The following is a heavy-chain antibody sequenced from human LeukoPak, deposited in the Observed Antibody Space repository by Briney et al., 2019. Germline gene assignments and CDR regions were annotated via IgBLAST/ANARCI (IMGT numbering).Heavy chain of an antibody. CDR2: IYDSGST. CDR1: GGSINNYY. CDR3: ASSNWGYYYMDV. Sequence: SETLSLTCAVSGGSINNYYWSWIRQPPGKGLEWIGYIYDSGSTNYNPSLKSRVTTSLDTSKNQVSLELSSVTAADTAVYYCASSNWGYYYMDVWGKGTTVTISS. J-gene: IGHJ6*03. D-gene: IGHD7-27*01. V-gene: IGHV4-59*01.